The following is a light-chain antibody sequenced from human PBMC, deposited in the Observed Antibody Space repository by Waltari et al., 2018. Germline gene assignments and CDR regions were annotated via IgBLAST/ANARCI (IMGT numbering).Light chain of an antibody. Sequence: QSALTQPASVSGSPGQSITISCTGTSSDVVGYNYVSWYQQNPGKAPKLMIYDVSKRPSGVSNRFSGSKSGNTASLTISGLQAEDEADYYCSSYTSSSTQGVVFGGGTKLTVL. CDR2: DVS. CDR3: SSYTSSSTQGVV. V-gene: IGLV2-14*01. J-gene: IGLJ2*01. CDR1: SSDVVGYNY.